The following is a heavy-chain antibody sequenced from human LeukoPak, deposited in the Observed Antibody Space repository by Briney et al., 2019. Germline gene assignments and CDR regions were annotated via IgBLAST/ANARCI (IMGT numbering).Heavy chain of an antibody. J-gene: IGHJ4*02. CDR2: INHSGST. Sequence: SETLSLTCALYGGSFSGYYWSWIRQPPGKGLEWIGEINHSGSTNYNPSLKSRVTISVDTSKNQFSLKLSSVTAADTAVYYCARGVRRALVVVVAATRGLDYWGQGTLVTVSS. CDR3: ARGVRRALVVVVAATRGLDY. D-gene: IGHD2-15*01. V-gene: IGHV4-34*01. CDR1: GGSFSGYY.